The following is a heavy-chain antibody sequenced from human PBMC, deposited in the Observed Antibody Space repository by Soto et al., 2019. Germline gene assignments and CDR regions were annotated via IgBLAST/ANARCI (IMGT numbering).Heavy chain of an antibody. CDR1: GFTFRNYA. CDR2: ISDTGGYT. D-gene: IGHD1-1*01. CDR3: ARTPLVNGNYFDY. J-gene: IGHJ4*02. Sequence: GGSLRLSCAASGFTFRNYALTWVRQTPGEGLESVSGISDTGGYTYYADSVKGRFTISRDNSQNTLYLQMNSLRAEDTAVYYCARTPLVNGNYFDYWGQGTLVTVSS. V-gene: IGHV3-23*01.